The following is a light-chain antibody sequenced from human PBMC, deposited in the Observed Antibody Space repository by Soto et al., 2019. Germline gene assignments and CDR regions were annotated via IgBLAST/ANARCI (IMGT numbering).Light chain of an antibody. Sequence: SYELTQPPSVSVAPGKTARITCGGNNIGSKSVHWYQQKPGQAPVQVIYYDSDRPSGIPERFSGSNSGNTATLTISRVEAGDEADYYCQVWDSSSDHLVVFGGGTKLTVL. CDR3: QVWDSSSDHLVV. J-gene: IGLJ2*01. V-gene: IGLV3-21*04. CDR2: YDS. CDR1: NIGSKS.